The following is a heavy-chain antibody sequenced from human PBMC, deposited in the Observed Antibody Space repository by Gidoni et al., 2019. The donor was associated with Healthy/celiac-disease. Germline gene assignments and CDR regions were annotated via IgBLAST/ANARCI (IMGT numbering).Heavy chain of an antibody. Sequence: QLQLQESGPGLVKPSETLSLTCTVSGGSISSSSYYWGWIRQPPGKGLVWIGSIYYSGSTYYNPSLKSRVTISVDTSKNQFSLKLSSVTAADTAVYYCARRPSSGWYLVDYWGQGTLVTVSS. D-gene: IGHD6-19*01. V-gene: IGHV4-39*01. CDR2: IYYSGST. J-gene: IGHJ4*02. CDR1: GGSISSSSYY. CDR3: ARRPSSGWYLVDY.